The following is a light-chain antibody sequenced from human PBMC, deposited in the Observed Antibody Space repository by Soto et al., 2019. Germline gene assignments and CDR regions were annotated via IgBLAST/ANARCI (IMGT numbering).Light chain of an antibody. V-gene: IGKV3-15*01. CDR3: QQYNNWPSIT. Sequence: EIVMTQSPATLSVSPGERATLSCRASQSVSSNLAWYQQKPGQAPRLLIYDASTRATDIPARFSGSGSGTGFTLTISSLQSEDFAVYFCQQYNNWPSITFGQGTLLEIK. J-gene: IGKJ5*01. CDR1: QSVSSN. CDR2: DAS.